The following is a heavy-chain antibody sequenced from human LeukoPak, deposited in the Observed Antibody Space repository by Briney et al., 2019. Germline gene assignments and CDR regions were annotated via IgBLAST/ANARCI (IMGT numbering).Heavy chain of an antibody. CDR2: IKSKTDGGTT. D-gene: IGHD5-12*01. J-gene: IGHJ4*02. Sequence: GGSLRLSCAASGFTFSNAWMSWVRQAPGKGLEWVGRIKSKTDGGTTDYAAPVKGRFTISRDDSKNTLYLQMSSLKTEDTAVYYCTTDLSSGYDFTAFDYWGQGTLVTVSS. CDR1: GFTFSNAW. CDR3: TTDLSSGYDFTAFDY. V-gene: IGHV3-15*01.